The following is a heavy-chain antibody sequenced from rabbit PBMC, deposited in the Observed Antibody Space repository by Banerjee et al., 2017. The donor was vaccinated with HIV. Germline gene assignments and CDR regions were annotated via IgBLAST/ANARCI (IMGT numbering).Heavy chain of an antibody. J-gene: IGHJ4*01. CDR1: GFSFSSSYY. D-gene: IGHD1-1*01. V-gene: IGHV1S40*01. CDR3: TRYSSSNIYKGYFKL. CDR2: IYPAGSGST. Sequence: QSLEESGGDLVKPGASLTLTCTASGFSFSSSYYMCWVRQAPGKGLEWIACIYPAGSGSTYYANWAKGRFTISKTSSTTVTLQMTSLTGADTATYFCTRYSSSNIYKGYFKLWGQGTLVTVS.